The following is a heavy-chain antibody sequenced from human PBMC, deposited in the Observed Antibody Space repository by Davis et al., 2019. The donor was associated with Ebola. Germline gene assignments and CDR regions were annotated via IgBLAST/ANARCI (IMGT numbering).Heavy chain of an antibody. CDR3: AKAFDYYDSSGYYYGYYYMDV. V-gene: IGHV3-23*01. J-gene: IGHJ6*03. D-gene: IGHD3-22*01. CDR1: GFTFSSYA. Sequence: PGGSLRLSCAASGFTFSSYAMSWVRQAPGKGLEWVSAISGSGGSTYYAASVKGRFTISRDNSKNTLYLQMNSLRAEDTAVYYCAKAFDYYDSSGYYYGYYYMDVWGKGTTVTVSS. CDR2: ISGSGGST.